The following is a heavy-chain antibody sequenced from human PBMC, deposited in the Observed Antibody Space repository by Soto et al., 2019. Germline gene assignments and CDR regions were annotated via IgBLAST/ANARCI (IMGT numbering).Heavy chain of an antibody. CDR3: ARTNYYYYGMDV. CDR1: GYDFSRYW. CDR2: IDPSDSYT. Sequence: GESLKISCKTSGYDFSRYWIGWVRQMPGKGLEWMGRIDPSDSYTNYSPSFRGHVTISADKSISTAYLQWSSLKASDTAMYYCARTNYYYYGMDVWGQGTTVTVSS. V-gene: IGHV5-10-1*01. J-gene: IGHJ6*02.